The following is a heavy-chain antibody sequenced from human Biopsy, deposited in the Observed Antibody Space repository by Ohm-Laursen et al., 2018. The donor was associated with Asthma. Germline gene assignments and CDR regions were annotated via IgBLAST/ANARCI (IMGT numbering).Heavy chain of an antibody. CDR2: ISKDTSTQ. D-gene: IGHD1-1*01. Sequence: SLRLSCAASGFSFSNFAIHWVRQAPGKGLEWVGVISKDTSTQDYADSVKGRFTMARDNSKNTLDLQMNSLRKEDTAVYYCVRDGTDDAFDVWGQGTVVSVSS. J-gene: IGHJ3*01. V-gene: IGHV3-30*01. CDR3: VRDGTDDAFDV. CDR1: GFSFSNFA.